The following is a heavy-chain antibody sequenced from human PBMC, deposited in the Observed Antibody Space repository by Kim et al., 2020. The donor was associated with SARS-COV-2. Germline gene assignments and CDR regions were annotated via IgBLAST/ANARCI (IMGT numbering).Heavy chain of an antibody. V-gene: IGHV3-48*02. D-gene: IGHD4-17*01. CDR3: ARGATEQIYDYGDYVPWDY. CDR1: GFTFSSYS. Sequence: GGSLRLSCAASGFTFSSYSMNWVRQAPGKGLEWVSYISSSSSTIYYADSVKGRFTISRDNAKNSLYLQMNSLRDEDTAVYYCARGATEQIYDYGDYVPWDYWGQGTLVTVSS. J-gene: IGHJ4*02. CDR2: ISSSSSTI.